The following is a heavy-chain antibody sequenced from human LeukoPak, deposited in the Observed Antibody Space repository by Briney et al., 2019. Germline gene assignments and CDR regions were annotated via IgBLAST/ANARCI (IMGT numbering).Heavy chain of an antibody. V-gene: IGHV1-18*01. CDR2: TSAYNGNT. CDR1: GSTFTSNG. D-gene: IGHD4/OR15-4a*01. CDR3: ARDLRCYEQPTTNWFDP. J-gene: IGHJ5*02. Sequence: ASGTVSCKAFGSTFTSNGISRGRHAPGQGLELMGWTSAYNGNTNYAQKLQGRVTMTTDTFTSTAYMELRSLRSDDTAVSYCARDLRCYEQPTTNWFDPWGQGTLVTVSS.